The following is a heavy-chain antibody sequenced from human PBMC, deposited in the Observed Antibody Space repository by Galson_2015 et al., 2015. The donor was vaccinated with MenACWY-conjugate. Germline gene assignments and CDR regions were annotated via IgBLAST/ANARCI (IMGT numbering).Heavy chain of an antibody. J-gene: IGHJ3*02. V-gene: IGHV4-39*01. Sequence: SETLSLTCTVSGGSISSSSYFWGWIRQPPGKGLEWIGTISYSGSTHYNPSLNNRVTVSADTSKNQFSLNVNSVTAADTARYYCARRSARLTLGAFDIWGQGTMVTVSS. D-gene: IGHD4-23*01. CDR2: ISYSGST. CDR3: ARRSARLTLGAFDI. CDR1: GGSISSSSYF.